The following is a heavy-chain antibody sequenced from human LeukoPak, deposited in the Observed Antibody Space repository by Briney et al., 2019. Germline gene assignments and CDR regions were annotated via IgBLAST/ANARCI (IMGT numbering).Heavy chain of an antibody. Sequence: SETLSLTCTVSGGSISGYFWTWIRQPAGKGLEWIGRIYSSGSNNYNPSLKSRVTMSLDTSKNHFSLNLTSMTAADTAVYYCAREPTSGREPTSGRPLDYWGQGTLVTVSA. D-gene: IGHD5-12*01. V-gene: IGHV4-4*07. CDR2: IYSSGSN. CDR3: AREPTSGREPTSGRPLDY. J-gene: IGHJ4*02. CDR1: GGSISGYF.